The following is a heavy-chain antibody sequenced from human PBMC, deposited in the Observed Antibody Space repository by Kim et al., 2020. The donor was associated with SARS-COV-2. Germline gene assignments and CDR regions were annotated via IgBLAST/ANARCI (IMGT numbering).Heavy chain of an antibody. CDR3: ARPHPHYDFWSGYTY. V-gene: IGHV4-39*01. CDR1: GGSISSSSYY. Sequence: SETLSLTCTVSGGSISSSSYYWGWIRQPPGKGLEWIGSIYYSGSTYYNPSLKSRVTISVDTSKNQFSLKLSSVTAADTAVYYCARPHPHYDFWSGYTYWGQGTLVTVSS. J-gene: IGHJ4*02. D-gene: IGHD3-3*01. CDR2: IYYSGST.